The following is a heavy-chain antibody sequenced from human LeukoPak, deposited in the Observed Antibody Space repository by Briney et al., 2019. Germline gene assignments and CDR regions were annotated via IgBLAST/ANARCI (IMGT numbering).Heavy chain of an antibody. J-gene: IGHJ6*04. V-gene: IGHV3-11*06. CDR2: ISSSSSYT. Sequence: PGGSLRLSCAASGFTFSDYYMSWIRQAPGKGLEWVSYISSSSSYTNYADSVKGRFTISRDNAKNSLYLQMNSLRAEDTAVYYCARDSARVTRYFDWVLDYYYYYGMDVWGKGTTVTVSS. CDR1: GFTFSDYY. D-gene: IGHD3-9*01. CDR3: ARDSARVTRYFDWVLDYYYYYGMDV.